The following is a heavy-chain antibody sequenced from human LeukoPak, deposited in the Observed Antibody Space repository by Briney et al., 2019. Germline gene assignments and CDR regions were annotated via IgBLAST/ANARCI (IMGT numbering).Heavy chain of an antibody. V-gene: IGHV3-20*04. D-gene: IGHD6-19*01. CDR2: INWNGGST. Sequence: GGSLRLSCAASGFTFDDYAMHWVRQAPGKGLEWVSGINWNGGSTGYADSVKGRFTISRDNAKNSLYLQMNSLRAEDTALYYCASGRTIAVAGRFDYWGQGTLVTVSS. J-gene: IGHJ4*02. CDR3: ASGRTIAVAGRFDY. CDR1: GFTFDDYA.